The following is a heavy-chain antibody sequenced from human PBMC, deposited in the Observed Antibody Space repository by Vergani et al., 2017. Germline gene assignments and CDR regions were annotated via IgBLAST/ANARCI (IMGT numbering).Heavy chain of an antibody. CDR2: INLNSDSI. D-gene: IGHD5-24*01. CDR3: ARDHRDYNNYPGTFDI. CDR1: GFTFDDYA. V-gene: IGHV3-9*01. J-gene: IGHJ3*02. Sequence: EVQLVESGGGLVQPGRSLRLSCAASGFTFDDYAMHWVRQAPGKGLEWVSGINLNSDSIAYADSVKGQFTISRDNAKSSLFLQMDSLRAEDTAVYYCARDHRDYNNYPGTFDIWGQGSMVTVSS.